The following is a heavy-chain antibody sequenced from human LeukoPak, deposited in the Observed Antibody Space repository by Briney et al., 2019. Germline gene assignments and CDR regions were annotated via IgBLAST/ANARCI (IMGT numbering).Heavy chain of an antibody. CDR2: ISAYNGNT. CDR3: ARPPYSSSSGSWFDP. D-gene: IGHD6-6*01. J-gene: IGHJ5*02. CDR1: GYTFTSYG. V-gene: IGHV1-18*01. Sequence: GASVKVSCKASGYTFTSYGISWVRQAPGQGLEWMGWISAYNGNTNYAQKLQGRVTMTTDTSTSTAYMELRSLRSDDTAVYYCARPPYSSSSGSWFDPWGQGTLVTVCS.